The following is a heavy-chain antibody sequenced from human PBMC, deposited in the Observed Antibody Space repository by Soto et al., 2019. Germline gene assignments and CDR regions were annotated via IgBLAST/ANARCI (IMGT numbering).Heavy chain of an antibody. D-gene: IGHD6-13*01. CDR2: LYPGDSQI. Sequence: PXEXLQISCKCSGYXFTTYLLVWVRQVPGKGLEWMAILYPGDSQIRYSPSFQGQVGISVDKSISTAYLQWSSMKASDTAMYYCARSKYSTNWNHGIDVWGQGTTVTVSS. CDR1: GYXFTTYL. CDR3: ARSKYSTNWNHGIDV. V-gene: IGHV5-51*01. J-gene: IGHJ6*02.